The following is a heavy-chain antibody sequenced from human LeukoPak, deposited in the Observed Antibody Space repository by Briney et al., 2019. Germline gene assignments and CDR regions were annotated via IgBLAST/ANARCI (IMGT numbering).Heavy chain of an antibody. CDR3: GRDWKLDY. J-gene: IGHJ4*02. CDR2: ISGSGGST. V-gene: IGHV3-23*01. CDR1: GFTFSSYA. Sequence: GGSLRLSCAASGFTFSSYAMSWVRQAPGKGLEWVSAISGSGGSTYYADSVKGRFTIYRDNSRNTLYLQMNSLRVEDTAIYFCGRDWKLDYWGQGTLVTVSS. D-gene: IGHD1-1*01.